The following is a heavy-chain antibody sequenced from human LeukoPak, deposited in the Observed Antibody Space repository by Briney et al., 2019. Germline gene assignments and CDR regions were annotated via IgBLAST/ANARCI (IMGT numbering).Heavy chain of an antibody. Sequence: SETLSLTCTVFGGSISSYYWSWIRQPAGKGLEWIGRIYTSGSTNYNPSLKSRVTMSVDTSKNQFSLKLSSVTAADTAVYYCARETYYYDSSGYYSDLYYFDYWGQGTLVTVSS. J-gene: IGHJ4*02. D-gene: IGHD3-22*01. CDR3: ARETYYYDSSGYYSDLYYFDY. CDR2: IYTSGST. V-gene: IGHV4-4*07. CDR1: GGSISSYY.